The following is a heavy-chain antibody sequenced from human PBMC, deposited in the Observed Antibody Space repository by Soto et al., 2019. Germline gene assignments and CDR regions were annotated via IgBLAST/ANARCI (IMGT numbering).Heavy chain of an antibody. CDR2: IGGSGRTT. CDR3: AKSRYSDSSGDFYDY. D-gene: IGHD3-22*01. J-gene: IGHJ4*02. Sequence: PLRLSCAASAFTFNNYAMSWVRQAPGKGLEWVSGIGGSGRTTYYADSVKGRFTISRDNSNNTLFLQMNSLRAEDTAVYYCAKSRYSDSSGDFYDYGGQGTLVTVSS. CDR1: AFTFNNYA. V-gene: IGHV3-23*01.